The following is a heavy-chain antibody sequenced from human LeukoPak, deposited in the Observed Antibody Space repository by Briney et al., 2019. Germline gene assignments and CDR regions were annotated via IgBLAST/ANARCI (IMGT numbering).Heavy chain of an antibody. CDR2: INPNSGGT. CDR1: GYTFTGYY. D-gene: IGHD6-13*01. CDR3: ARDLPRRSWYFGY. Sequence: GASVNVSCKASGYTFTGYYMHWVRQAPGQGLEWMGRINPNSGGTNYAQKFQGRVTMTRDTSISTAYMELSRLRSDDTAVYYCARDLPRRSWYFGYWGQGTLVTVSS. J-gene: IGHJ4*02. V-gene: IGHV1-2*06.